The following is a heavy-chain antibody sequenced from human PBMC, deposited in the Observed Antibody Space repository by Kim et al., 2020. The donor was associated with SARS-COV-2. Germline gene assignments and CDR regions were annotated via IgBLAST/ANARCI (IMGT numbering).Heavy chain of an antibody. Sequence: GGSLRLSCAASGFTFSSYAMSWVRQAPGKGLEWVSAISGSGGSTYYADSVKGRFTISRDNSKNTLYLQMNSLRAEDTAVYYCAKAGLRTEERAVIATRDWLSHNKYYYYGMDVWGQGTTVTVSS. J-gene: IGHJ6*02. CDR3: AKAGLRTEERAVIATRDWLSHNKYYYYGMDV. V-gene: IGHV3-23*01. CDR1: GFTFSSYA. CDR2: ISGSGGST. D-gene: IGHD3-9*01.